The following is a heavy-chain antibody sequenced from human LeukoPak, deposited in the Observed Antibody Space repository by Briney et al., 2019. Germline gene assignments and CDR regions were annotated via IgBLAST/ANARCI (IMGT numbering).Heavy chain of an antibody. CDR1: GFAFSSYA. J-gene: IGHJ4*02. D-gene: IGHD3-22*01. CDR3: AKDVVTMIVVVTRGFDY. Sequence: PGGSLRLSCAASGFAFSSYAMSWVRQAPGKGLEWVSAISGSGGSTYYADSVKGRFTISRDNSKNTLYLQMNSLRAEDTAVYYCAKDVVTMIVVVTRGFDYWGQGTLVTVSS. V-gene: IGHV3-23*01. CDR2: ISGSGGST.